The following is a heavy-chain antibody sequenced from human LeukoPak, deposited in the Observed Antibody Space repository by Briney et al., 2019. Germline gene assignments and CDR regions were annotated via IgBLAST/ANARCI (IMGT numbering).Heavy chain of an antibody. J-gene: IGHJ5*02. V-gene: IGHV1-2*02. Sequence: ASVKVSCKASGYTFTGYYIHWVRQAPGQGLECMGWINPNSGGTNYAQKFQGRVTMTRDTSISTAYMELSRLRSDDTAVYYCARGGSGSYFSWLDPWGQGTRVTVSS. CDR3: ARGGSGSYFSWLDP. D-gene: IGHD3-10*01. CDR2: INPNSGGT. CDR1: GYTFTGYY.